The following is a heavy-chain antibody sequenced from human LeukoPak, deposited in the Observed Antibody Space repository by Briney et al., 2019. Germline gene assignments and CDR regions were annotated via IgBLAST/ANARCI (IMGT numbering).Heavy chain of an antibody. CDR2: INPNTGGT. J-gene: IGHJ4*02. CDR3: ARDRGNIYGDMYYFDS. Sequence: ASVKVSCKTSGYTFTAYYIHWVRQAPGQGLEWMGWINPNTGGTNYAQRFQGRVTMTRDTSISTAYMELSRLKSDDTAVYYCARDRGNIYGDMYYFDSWGQRTLVTVSS. V-gene: IGHV1-2*02. D-gene: IGHD4-17*01. CDR1: GYTFTAYY.